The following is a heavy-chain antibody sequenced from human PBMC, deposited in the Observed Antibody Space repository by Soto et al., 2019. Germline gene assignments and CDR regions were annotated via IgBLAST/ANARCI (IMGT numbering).Heavy chain of an antibody. D-gene: IGHD3-10*01. J-gene: IGHJ6*02. V-gene: IGHV1-69*06. CDR2: IIPIFGTA. CDR3: VRERGAGPTGSYYGRGV. CDR1: GGTFSSYA. Sequence: SSVKVSCKASGGTFSSYAIRWVRQAPGHGLESMGGIIPIFGTANSAQKFHGRVTTTADKSTSTAYMELSSLRSEDTAVYYCVRERGAGPTGSYYGRGVWDQGNTGTVSS.